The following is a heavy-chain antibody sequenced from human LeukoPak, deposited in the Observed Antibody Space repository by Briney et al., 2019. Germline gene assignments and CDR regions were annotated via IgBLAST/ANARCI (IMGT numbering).Heavy chain of an antibody. D-gene: IGHD6-6*01. V-gene: IGHV3-30*02. Sequence: PGGSLRLSCAASGFTFSNYAMHWVRQAPGKGLEWETFIRYDGSNKYYAESVKGRFTISRDNSKNTLYLQMSSLRAEDTAVYYCAKAIHSSSSGVVDYWGQGTLVTVSS. J-gene: IGHJ4*02. CDR1: GFTFSNYA. CDR2: IRYDGSNK. CDR3: AKAIHSSSSGVVDY.